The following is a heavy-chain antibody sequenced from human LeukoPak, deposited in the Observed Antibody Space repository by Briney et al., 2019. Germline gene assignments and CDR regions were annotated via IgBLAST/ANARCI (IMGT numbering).Heavy chain of an antibody. CDR3: ARDRTTSPLYYPEDY. Sequence: ASVKVSCKASGYTFTSYGISWVRQAPGQGLEWMGWISAYNGNTNYAQKLQGRVTMTTDTSTSTAYMELRSLRSDDTAVYYCARDRTTSPLYYPEDYWGQGTLVTVSS. J-gene: IGHJ4*02. D-gene: IGHD3-16*02. CDR2: ISAYNGNT. CDR1: GYTFTSYG. V-gene: IGHV1-18*01.